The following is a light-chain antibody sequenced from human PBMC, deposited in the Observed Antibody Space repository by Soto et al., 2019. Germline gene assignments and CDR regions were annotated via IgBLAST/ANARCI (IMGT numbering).Light chain of an antibody. V-gene: IGLV2-8*01. J-gene: IGLJ3*02. CDR3: SSYAGRNNLV. CDR2: EVG. CDR1: SSDVGGYNF. Sequence: QSVLTQPPSASGSPGQSVTISCTGTSSDVGGYNFVSWYQQHPGKAPKLMIYEVGQRPSGVSDRFSGSKSGNTASLTVSGLQAEDEADYYCSSYAGRNNLVFGGGTKLTVL.